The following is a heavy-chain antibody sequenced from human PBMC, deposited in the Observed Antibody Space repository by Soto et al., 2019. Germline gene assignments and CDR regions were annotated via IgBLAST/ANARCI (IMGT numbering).Heavy chain of an antibody. CDR2: ISGSGGST. CDR1: GFTFSSYA. CDR3: AKVSRVLWFGEFFDP. V-gene: IGHV3-23*01. D-gene: IGHD3-10*01. Sequence: AGGSLRLSCAASGFTFSSYAMSWVRQAPGRGLEWVSAISGSGGSTYYADSVKGRFTISRDNSKNTLYLQMNSLRAEDTAVYYCAKVSRVLWFGEFFDPWGQGTLVTVSS. J-gene: IGHJ5*02.